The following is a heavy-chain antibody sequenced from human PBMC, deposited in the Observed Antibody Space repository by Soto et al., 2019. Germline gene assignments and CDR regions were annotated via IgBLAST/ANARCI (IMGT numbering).Heavy chain of an antibody. Sequence: SVKVSCKASGGTFSSYAISWVRQAPGQGLEWMGGIIPIFGTANYAQKFQGRVMITADESTSTAYMELSSLRSEDTAVYYCARDRGSGYDSYDAFDIWGQGTMVTVSS. V-gene: IGHV1-69*13. CDR3: ARDRGSGYDSYDAFDI. J-gene: IGHJ3*02. D-gene: IGHD5-12*01. CDR1: GGTFSSYA. CDR2: IIPIFGTA.